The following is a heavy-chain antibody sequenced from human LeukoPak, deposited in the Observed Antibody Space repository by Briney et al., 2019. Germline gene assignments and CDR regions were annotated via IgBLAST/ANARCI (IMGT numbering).Heavy chain of an antibody. D-gene: IGHD3-3*01. V-gene: IGHV4-59*01. CDR2: IYSRGST. J-gene: IGHJ6*02. CDR3: ARDSITTFGVAMDV. CDR1: GGSISSYY. Sequence: SETLSLTCTVSGGSISSYYWSWIRQPPGKGLEWIGYIYSRGSTNYNPSLKSRVTISVDTSKNQLSLKLSSVTAADTAVYYCARDSITTFGVAMDVWGQGTTVTVSS.